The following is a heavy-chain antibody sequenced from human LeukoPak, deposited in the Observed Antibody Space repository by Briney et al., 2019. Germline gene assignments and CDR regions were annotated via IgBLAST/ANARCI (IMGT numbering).Heavy chain of an antibody. D-gene: IGHD5-12*01. Sequence: GGSLRLSCAASGFTFSSYSMNWVRQAPGKGLEWVSYISSSSSTIYYADSVKGRFTISRDNAKNSLYLQMNSLRAEDTAVYYCARDKDSGWADYWGQGTLVTVSS. V-gene: IGHV3-48*01. CDR2: ISSSSSTI. J-gene: IGHJ4*02. CDR1: GFTFSSYS. CDR3: ARDKDSGWADY.